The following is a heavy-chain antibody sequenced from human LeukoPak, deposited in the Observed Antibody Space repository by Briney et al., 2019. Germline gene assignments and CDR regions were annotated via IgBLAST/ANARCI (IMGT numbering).Heavy chain of an antibody. CDR2: ISYDGSNK. D-gene: IGHD2-2*01. CDR1: GFTFSSYG. CDR3: ARDYCSTTSCLDY. V-gene: IGHV3-30*03. J-gene: IGHJ4*02. Sequence: PGRSLRLSCAASGFTFSSYGMHWVRQAPGKGLEWVAVISYDGSNKYYADSVKGRFTISRDNSKNTLYLQMNSLRAEDTAVYYCARDYCSTTSCLDYWGQGTLVTVSS.